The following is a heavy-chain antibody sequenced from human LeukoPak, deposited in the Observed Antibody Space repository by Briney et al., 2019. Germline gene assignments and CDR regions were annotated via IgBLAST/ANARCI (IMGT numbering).Heavy chain of an antibody. CDR2: IKQDGSEK. D-gene: IGHD3-22*01. CDR1: GFTFSSYW. Sequence: PGGSLRLSCAASGFTFSSYWMSWVRQAPGKGLEWVANIKQDGSEKYYVDSVKGRFTISRDNAKNSLYLQMNSLRAEDTAVYYCASSFYDSSGYYGLWYWGQGTLVTVSS. J-gene: IGHJ4*02. CDR3: ASSFYDSSGYYGLWY. V-gene: IGHV3-7*01.